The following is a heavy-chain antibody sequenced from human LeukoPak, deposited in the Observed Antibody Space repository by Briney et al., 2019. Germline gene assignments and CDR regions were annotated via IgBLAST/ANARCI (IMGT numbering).Heavy chain of an antibody. Sequence: SGPSLIHPTKPLTLTCTFSGFSLTTSGVGVGWIRHPPGKALKWVALIACDDDKRYSLSLKSRLSITKYPSKNQVVLTITNMDPVDTATYYCARIPEAKTSLDSWGQGALVTVSS. J-gene: IGHJ4*02. CDR3: ARIPEAKTSLDS. CDR1: GFSLTTSGVG. CDR2: IACDDDK. V-gene: IGHV2-5*02.